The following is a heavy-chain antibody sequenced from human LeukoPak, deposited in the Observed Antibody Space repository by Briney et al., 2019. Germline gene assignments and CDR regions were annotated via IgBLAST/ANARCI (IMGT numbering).Heavy chain of an antibody. D-gene: IGHD6-19*01. Sequence: GGSLRLSCAASGFTFDDYAMHWVRQAPGKGLEWVSGISWNSGSIGYADSVKGRFTISRDDSKNMVYLQMNSLRTEDTAVYFCAREGYSSGWFRLWGQGTLVTVSS. J-gene: IGHJ4*02. CDR1: GFTFDDYA. V-gene: IGHV3-9*01. CDR3: AREGYSSGWFRL. CDR2: ISWNSGSI.